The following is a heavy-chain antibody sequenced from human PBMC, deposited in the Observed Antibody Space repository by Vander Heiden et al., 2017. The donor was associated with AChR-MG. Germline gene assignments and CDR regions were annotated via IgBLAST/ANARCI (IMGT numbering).Heavy chain of an antibody. J-gene: IGHJ5*02. V-gene: IGHV4-39*01. CDR1: GGSISGSSHY. CDR3: ARHYHRGAWFDP. D-gene: IGHD2-2*01. CDR2: IYYSGGT. Sequence: QLQLQESGPGLLKPSETLSLTCTVSGGSISGSSHYWGWIRQPPGKGLEWIGSIYYSGGTYYNASLKSRVTFSVDTSKNQFSLRLSSVTAADTAFYYCARHYHRGAWFDPWGQGTLVTVSS.